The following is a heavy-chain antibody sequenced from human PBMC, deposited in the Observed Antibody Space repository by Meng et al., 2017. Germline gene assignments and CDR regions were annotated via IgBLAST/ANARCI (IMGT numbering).Heavy chain of an antibody. Sequence: QLHMVKSGAEVRKPSASVTVSCKASVYTVTSYTIHWVRQAPGQSLALMGWIKSANGDAKYSQKFQGRLTLTRDTSASTAYLELSSLTFEDTAVYYCARGTGSSWFDPWGQGTLVTVSS. CDR1: VYTVTSYT. J-gene: IGHJ5*02. CDR2: IKSANGDA. V-gene: IGHV1-3*01. CDR3: ARGTGSSWFDP. D-gene: IGHD6-13*01.